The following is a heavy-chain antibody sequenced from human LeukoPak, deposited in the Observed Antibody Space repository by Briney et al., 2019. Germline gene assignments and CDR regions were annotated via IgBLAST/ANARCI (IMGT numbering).Heavy chain of an antibody. Sequence: SETLSLTCTVSGYSISSGYYWGWIRQPPGKGLEWIGSIYHSGSTYYNPSLKTRVTISVDTSKNQFSLKLSSVTATDTAVYYCARTKHDFWSGYPYYYYMDVWGKGTTVTVSS. D-gene: IGHD3-3*01. V-gene: IGHV4-38-2*02. CDR2: IYHSGST. J-gene: IGHJ6*03. CDR1: GYSISSGYY. CDR3: ARTKHDFWSGYPYYYYMDV.